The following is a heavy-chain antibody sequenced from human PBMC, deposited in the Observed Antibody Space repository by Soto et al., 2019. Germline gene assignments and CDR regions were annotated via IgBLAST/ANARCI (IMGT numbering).Heavy chain of an antibody. CDR1: GGPISDDTYY. Sequence: TPSLTFTFSGGPISDDTYYLGWIPQPPGKGPEWIGSMYYSGTSSYNPSLKSRVSMSVDTSKKQLSLRLTSVTAADTAVYYCVRQPYGAYRYFFDNWGQGTPVTVSS. CDR2: MYYSGTS. V-gene: IGHV4-39*01. J-gene: IGHJ4*02. CDR3: VRQPYGAYRYFFDN. D-gene: IGHD5-18*01.